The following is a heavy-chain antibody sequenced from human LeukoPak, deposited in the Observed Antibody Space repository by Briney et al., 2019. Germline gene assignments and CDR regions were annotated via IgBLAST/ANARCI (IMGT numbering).Heavy chain of an antibody. CDR1: AFTFSSYS. V-gene: IGHV3-21*01. CDR2: ISSSGSYI. Sequence: NPGGSLRLSCAASAFTFSSYSMNWVRQAPGKGLEWVSSISSSGSYIYYADSVKGRFTISRDNAKNSLYLQMNSLRAEDTAVYYCASGARGLTGDRREPDYWGQGTLVTVSS. CDR3: ASGARGLTGDRREPDY. J-gene: IGHJ4*02. D-gene: IGHD7-27*01.